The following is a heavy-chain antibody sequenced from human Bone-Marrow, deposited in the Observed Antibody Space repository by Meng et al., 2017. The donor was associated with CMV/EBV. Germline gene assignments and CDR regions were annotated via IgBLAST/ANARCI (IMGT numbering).Heavy chain of an antibody. CDR2: IYYSGST. J-gene: IGHJ4*02. CDR3: AREPLDATSVDY. V-gene: IGHV4-39*07. Sequence: SETLSLTCTVSGGSISSSSYYWGWIRQPPGKGLEWIGSIYYSGSTYYNPSLKSRVTISVDTSKNQFSLKLSSVTAADTAVYYCAREPLDATSVDYWGQGTLVTVSS. CDR1: GGSISSSSYY. D-gene: IGHD5-12*01.